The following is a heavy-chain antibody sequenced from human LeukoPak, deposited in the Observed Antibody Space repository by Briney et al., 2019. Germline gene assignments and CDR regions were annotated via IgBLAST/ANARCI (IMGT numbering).Heavy chain of an antibody. Sequence: SETLSLTCTVSGGSISSGGYYWSWLRQHPGRGLEWIGYIYYSGSTYYNPSLKSRVTISVDTSKNQFSLKLSSVTAADTAVYYCARVSSSWYVDYWGQGTLVTVSS. J-gene: IGHJ4*02. CDR1: GGSISSGGYY. V-gene: IGHV4-31*03. CDR3: ARVSSSWYVDY. CDR2: IYYSGST. D-gene: IGHD6-13*01.